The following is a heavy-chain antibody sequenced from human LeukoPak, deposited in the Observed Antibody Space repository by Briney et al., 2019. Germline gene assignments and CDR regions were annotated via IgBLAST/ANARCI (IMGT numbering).Heavy chain of an antibody. Sequence: GGSLRLSCAASGFTVSSNEMSWVRQAPGKGLEWISSISRSSTNIDYTDSVKGRFIISRDNPKNSLHLQMNSLRAEDTAVYYCVRDSDFDYWGQGTLVTVSS. V-gene: IGHV3-21*01. CDR3: VRDSDFDY. CDR2: ISRSSTNI. CDR1: GFTVSSNE. J-gene: IGHJ4*02.